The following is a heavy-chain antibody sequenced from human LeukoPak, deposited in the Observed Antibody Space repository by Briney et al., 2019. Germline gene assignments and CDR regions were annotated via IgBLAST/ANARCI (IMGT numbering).Heavy chain of an antibody. CDR3: ATDRGTY. V-gene: IGHV3-7*01. J-gene: IGHJ4*02. D-gene: IGHD3-10*01. Sequence: QSGGSLRLSCAASGFTFSTSLMNWVRRAPGKGLEWVALIKQHGSEIYYADSVKGRFTISRDDAASSLYLQMHSLRAEDAAVYYCATDRGTYWGQGTLVTVSS. CDR2: IKQHGSEI. CDR1: GFTFSTSL.